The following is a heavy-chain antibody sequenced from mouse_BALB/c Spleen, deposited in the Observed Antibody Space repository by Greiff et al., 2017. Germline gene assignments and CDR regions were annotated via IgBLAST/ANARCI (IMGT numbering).Heavy chain of an antibody. D-gene: IGHD4-1*01. Sequence: EVKLQESGAELVKPGASVKLSCTASGFNIKDTYMHWVKQRPEQGLEWIGRIDPANGNTKYDPKFQGKATITADTSSNTAYLQLSSLTSEDTAVYYCATNWDPFYFDYWGQGTTLTVSS. V-gene: IGHV14-3*02. J-gene: IGHJ2*01. CDR2: IDPANGNT. CDR1: GFNIKDTY. CDR3: ATNWDPFYFDY.